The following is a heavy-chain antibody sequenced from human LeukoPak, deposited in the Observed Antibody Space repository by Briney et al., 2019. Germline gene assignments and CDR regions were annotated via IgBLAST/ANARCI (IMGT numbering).Heavy chain of an antibody. CDR1: GYSFTSYY. D-gene: IGHD6-13*01. V-gene: IGHV1-46*01. CDR2: INPSGGST. Sequence: GESLKISCKGSGYSFTSYYMHWVRQAPGQGLEWMGIINPSGGSTSYAQKFQGRVTMTRDTSTSTVYMELSSLRSEDTAVYYCARGSIAAAGSYWGQGTLVTVSS. J-gene: IGHJ4*02. CDR3: ARGSIAAAGSY.